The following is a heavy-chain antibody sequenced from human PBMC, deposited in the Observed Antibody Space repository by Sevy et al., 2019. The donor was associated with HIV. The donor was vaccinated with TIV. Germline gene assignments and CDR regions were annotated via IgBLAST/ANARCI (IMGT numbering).Heavy chain of an antibody. CDR1: GFTFSSYA. D-gene: IGHD2-15*01. CDR3: VKGKRGFCSGGSCYHYYYYYYMDV. CDR2: ISSNGGST. V-gene: IGHV3-64D*06. J-gene: IGHJ6*03. Sequence: GGSLRLSCSASGFTFSSYAMHWVRQAPGKGLEYVSAISSNGGSTYYADSEKGRFTISRDKSKNTLYLQMSSLRAEDTAVYYCVKGKRGFCSGGSCYHYYYYYYMDVWGKGTTVTVSS.